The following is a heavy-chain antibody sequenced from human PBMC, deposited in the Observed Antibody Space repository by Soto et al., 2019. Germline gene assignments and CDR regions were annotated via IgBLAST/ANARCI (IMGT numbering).Heavy chain of an antibody. J-gene: IGHJ3*02. Sequence: ASVKVSCKASGYTFTSYGISWVRQAPGQGLEWMGWISAYNGNTNYAQKLQGRVTMTRDTSSSSVYMELSSLRSEDTAMYYCASEKGGFDIWGQGTVVTVSS. D-gene: IGHD2-15*01. CDR2: ISAYNGNT. CDR1: GYTFTSYG. CDR3: ASEKGGFDI. V-gene: IGHV1-18*01.